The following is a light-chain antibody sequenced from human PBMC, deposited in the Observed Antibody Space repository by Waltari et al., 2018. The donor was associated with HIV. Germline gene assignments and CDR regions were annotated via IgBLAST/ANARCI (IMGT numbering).Light chain of an antibody. Sequence: QSVLSQPPSASGTPGQRVTFSCSGSSSNIGSTPVYWYQQFPGTAPQLLIYRNYQRPSGVPDRFSGSKSGTSASLAISGLRSEDEADYYCAVWDVSLNGRVFGGGTKLTVL. CDR3: AVWDVSLNGRV. CDR2: RNY. CDR1: SSNIGSTP. J-gene: IGLJ3*02. V-gene: IGLV1-47*01.